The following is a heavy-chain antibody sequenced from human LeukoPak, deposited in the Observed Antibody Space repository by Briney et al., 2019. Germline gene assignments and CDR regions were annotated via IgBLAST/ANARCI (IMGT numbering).Heavy chain of an antibody. CDR1: GGSISSGGYY. CDR3: ARLLAYYYDSSGYPQGPFDY. D-gene: IGHD3-22*01. J-gene: IGHJ4*02. V-gene: IGHV4-30-2*01. Sequence: SQTLSLTCTVSGGSISSGGYYWSWIRQPPGKGLEWIGYIYHSGSTYYNPSLKSRVTISVDRSKNQFSLKLSSVTAADTAVYYCARLLAYYYDSSGYPQGPFDYWGQGTLVTVSS. CDR2: IYHSGST.